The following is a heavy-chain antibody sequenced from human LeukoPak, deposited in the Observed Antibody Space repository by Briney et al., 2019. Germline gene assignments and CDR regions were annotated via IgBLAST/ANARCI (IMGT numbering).Heavy chain of an antibody. J-gene: IGHJ4*02. CDR1: GYSISSGYY. CDR2: IYHSGST. V-gene: IGHV4-38-2*02. Sequence: SETLSLTCAVSGYSISSGYYWGWIRQPPGKGLEWIGSIYHSGSTYCNPCLKSRGTISVDTSKNQFSLKLSSVTAADTAVYYCARDESSGWYFDYWGQGTLVTVSS. D-gene: IGHD6-19*01. CDR3: ARDESSGWYFDY.